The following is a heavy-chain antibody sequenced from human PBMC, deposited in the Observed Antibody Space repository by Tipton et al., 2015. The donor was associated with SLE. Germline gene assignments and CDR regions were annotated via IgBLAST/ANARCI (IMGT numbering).Heavy chain of an antibody. CDR2: IYTSGST. D-gene: IGHD3-10*01. CDR3: ARGYYGRGDD. Sequence: TLSLTCTVSGGSISSGSYYWSWIRQPAGKGLEWIGRIYTSGSTNYNPSLKSRVTMSLDTSKNQFSLKLSSVTAADTAVYYCARGYYGRGDDWGQGTLVTVSS. J-gene: IGHJ4*02. CDR1: GGSISSGSYY. V-gene: IGHV4-61*02.